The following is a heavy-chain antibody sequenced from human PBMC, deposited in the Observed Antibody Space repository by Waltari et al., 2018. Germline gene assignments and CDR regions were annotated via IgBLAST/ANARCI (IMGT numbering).Heavy chain of an antibody. CDR3: ATYVAAAGPFDY. CDR1: GFTFSSYG. CDR2: IRYDGSNK. Sequence: QVQLVESGGGVVQPGGSLRLSCAASGFTFSSYGMHWVRQAPGKGLGWVAFIRYDGSNKYYADSVKGRFTISRDNSKNTLYLQMNSLRAEDTAVYYCATYVAAAGPFDYWGQGTLVTVSS. V-gene: IGHV3-30*02. J-gene: IGHJ4*02. D-gene: IGHD6-13*01.